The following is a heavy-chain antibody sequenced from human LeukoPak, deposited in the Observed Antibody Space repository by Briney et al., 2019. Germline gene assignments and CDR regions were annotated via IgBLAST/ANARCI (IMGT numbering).Heavy chain of an antibody. CDR1: GVNFGTYS. Sequence: GGSLRLSCAASGVNFGTYSMNWVRQAPGQGLEWVSAISSGSTYIYYADSVKGRFTISRDNAKNSLYLQMSSLRAEDTDVYYCARDRSPSIAVAGTGDYWGQGTLVTVSS. D-gene: IGHD6-19*01. CDR3: ARDRSPSIAVAGTGDY. CDR2: ISSGSTYI. J-gene: IGHJ4*02. V-gene: IGHV3-21*01.